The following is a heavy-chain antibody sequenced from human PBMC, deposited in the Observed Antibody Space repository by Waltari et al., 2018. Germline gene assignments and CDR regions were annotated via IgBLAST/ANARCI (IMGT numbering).Heavy chain of an antibody. CDR2: ISYDGSNK. D-gene: IGHD6-13*01. Sequence: QVQLVESGGGVVQPGRSLRLSCAASGFTFSSYGMHWVRQAPGKGLEWVAVISYDGSNKYYADSVKGRFTISRDNSKNTLYLQMNSLRAEDTAVYYCARGGGGIGDYWGQGTLVIVSS. CDR3: ARGGGGIGDY. J-gene: IGHJ4*02. CDR1: GFTFSSYG. V-gene: IGHV3-30*03.